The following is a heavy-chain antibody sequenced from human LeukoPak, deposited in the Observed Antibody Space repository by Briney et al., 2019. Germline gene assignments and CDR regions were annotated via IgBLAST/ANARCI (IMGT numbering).Heavy chain of an antibody. CDR2: ISASGGSS. D-gene: IGHD6-19*01. V-gene: IGHV3-23*01. CDR1: GFTFSSDA. J-gene: IGHJ4*02. CDR3: AKVAYSGGWSPFDY. Sequence: PGASLRLSCAASGFTFSSDAMSWVRQDPGNWLEWVSVISASGGSSYYADSVKGRFTIFRDNSKNTLYLQMNSLRAEDTAVYYCAKVAYSGGWSPFDYWGQGTLVTVSS.